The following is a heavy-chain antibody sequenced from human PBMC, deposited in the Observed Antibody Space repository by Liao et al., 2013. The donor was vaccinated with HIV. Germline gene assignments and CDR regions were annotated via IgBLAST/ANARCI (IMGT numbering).Heavy chain of an antibody. J-gene: IGHJ5*02. V-gene: IGHV4-4*07. CDR3: ARVDQYYDFWSGYENWFDP. CDR2: IYSSGRT. D-gene: IGHD3-3*01. Sequence: QVQLQESGPGLVKPSETLSLTCTVSGGSISSYYWSWIRQPAGKGLEWIGRIYSSGRTNLNPSLKSRVTMSVDTSKNQFSLKLSSVTAADTAVYYCARVDQYYDFWSGYENWFDPWGQGTLVTVSS. CDR1: GGSISSYY.